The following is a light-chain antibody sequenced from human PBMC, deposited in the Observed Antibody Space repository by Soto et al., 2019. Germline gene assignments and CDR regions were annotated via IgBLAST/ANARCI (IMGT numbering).Light chain of an antibody. CDR3: QQYGSSPPLT. V-gene: IGKV3-20*01. Sequence: EIVLTQSPGTLSLSPGERATLSCRASQSVSSSYLAWYQQKPGQAPRLLIYGAASRATGIPDRFSGSGSGTDFTLTISRLEPEDFAVYSCQQYGSSPPLTCGGGTKVEIK. CDR1: QSVSSSY. J-gene: IGKJ4*01. CDR2: GAA.